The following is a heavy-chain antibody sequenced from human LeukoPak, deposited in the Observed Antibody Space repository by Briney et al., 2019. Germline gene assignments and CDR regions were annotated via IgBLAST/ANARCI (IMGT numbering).Heavy chain of an antibody. CDR3: AKHGGGSCYSGFGY. CDR1: GSTFNNSA. V-gene: IGHV3-23*01. J-gene: IGHJ4*02. CDR2: ICGASNST. D-gene: IGHD2-15*01. Sequence: GGFLRLSCVASGSTFNNSAMSWVRQAPGKGLEWVSTICGASNSTYYADSVKGRFTISRDKSKNTLYLQINSLRAEDTAVYYCAKHGGGSCYSGFGYWGQGTLVTVSS.